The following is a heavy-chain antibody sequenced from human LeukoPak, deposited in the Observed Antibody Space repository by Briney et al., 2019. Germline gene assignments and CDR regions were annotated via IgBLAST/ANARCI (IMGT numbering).Heavy chain of an antibody. J-gene: IGHJ4*02. CDR2: IYYSGST. V-gene: IGHV4-39*01. D-gene: IGHD6-13*01. Sequence: ASETLSLTCTVSGGSISSSSYYWGWIRQPPGKGLEWIGSIYYSGSTYYNPSLKSRVTISVDTSKNQFSLKLSSVTAADTAVYYCARQPVAAAHFDYWGQGTLVTVSS. CDR1: GGSISSSSYY. CDR3: ARQPVAAAHFDY.